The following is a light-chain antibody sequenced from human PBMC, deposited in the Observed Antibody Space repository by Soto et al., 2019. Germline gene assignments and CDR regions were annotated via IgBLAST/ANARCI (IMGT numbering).Light chain of an antibody. CDR1: QSVSSNN. V-gene: IGKV3-20*01. Sequence: EIVLTQSPGTLSLSPGERAALSCRASQSVSSNNLAWYQQKPGQAPRLLIYGASSRATGIPDRFSGSGSGTDFALTITRLEPEDFAVYYCQQYGSSSLTFGGGTKVEIK. J-gene: IGKJ4*01. CDR2: GAS. CDR3: QQYGSSSLT.